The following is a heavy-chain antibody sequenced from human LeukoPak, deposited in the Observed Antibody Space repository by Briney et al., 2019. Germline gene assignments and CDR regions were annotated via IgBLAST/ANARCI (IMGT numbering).Heavy chain of an antibody. J-gene: IGHJ4*02. CDR3: TRYYCGGDCQYDY. Sequence: GGSLKLSCAASGFTFSGSAVHWVRQASGKGLEWVGRIRSKANSYATAYAASVKGRFTISRDDSKNTAYLQMNSLKTEDTAVYYCTRYYCGGDCQYDYWGQGTLVTVSS. D-gene: IGHD2-21*01. CDR2: IRSKANSYAT. V-gene: IGHV3-73*01. CDR1: GFTFSGSA.